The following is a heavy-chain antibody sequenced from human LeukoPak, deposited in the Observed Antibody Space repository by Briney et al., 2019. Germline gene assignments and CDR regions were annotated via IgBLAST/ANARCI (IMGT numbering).Heavy chain of an antibody. V-gene: IGHV1-8*01. CDR2: MNPNSGNT. D-gene: IGHD3-10*01. J-gene: IGHJ5*02. CDR3: ARARITMVRGVIVNWFDP. Sequence: ASVKVSCKASGYTFTSYDINWVRQATGQGLEWMGWMNPNSGNTGYAQKFQGRVTMTRNTSISTAYMELSSLRSEDTAVYHCARARITMVRGVIVNWFDPWGQGTLVTVSS. CDR1: GYTFTSYD.